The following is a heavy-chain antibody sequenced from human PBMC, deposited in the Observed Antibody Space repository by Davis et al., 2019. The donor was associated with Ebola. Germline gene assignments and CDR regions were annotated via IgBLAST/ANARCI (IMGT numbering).Heavy chain of an antibody. V-gene: IGHV4-59*08. Sequence: MPGGSLRLSCTVSSGPVSDHYWAWIRKTPGKGLERVGYVNYDGTTNYNPTLKIRVTLSLDKSKNQFSLKLKSATAADTAMYYCARRVPMGNWFGPWGQGALVTVSS. J-gene: IGHJ5*02. CDR3: ARRVPMGNWFGP. D-gene: IGHD3-10*01. CDR1: SGPVSDHY. CDR2: VNYDGTT.